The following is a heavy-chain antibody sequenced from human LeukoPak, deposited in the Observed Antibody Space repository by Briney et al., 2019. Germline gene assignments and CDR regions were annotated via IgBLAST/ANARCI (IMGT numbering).Heavy chain of an antibody. Sequence: SETLSLTCTVSGGSISSYYWSWIRQPPGKGLEWIGEINHSGSTNYNPSLKSRVTISVDTSKNQFSLKLSSVTAADTAVYYCARRPGMDVWGQGTTVTVSS. J-gene: IGHJ6*02. D-gene: IGHD6-6*01. CDR1: GGSISSYY. V-gene: IGHV4-34*01. CDR2: INHSGST. CDR3: ARRPGMDV.